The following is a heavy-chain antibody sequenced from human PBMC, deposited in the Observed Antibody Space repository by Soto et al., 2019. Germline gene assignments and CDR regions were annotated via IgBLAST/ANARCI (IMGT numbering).Heavy chain of an antibody. J-gene: IGHJ4*02. Sequence: QVQLVQSGAEVKKPGASVTVSCKASGYTFTSYGISLVRQAPGQGLAWMGWISAHNGNTNYAQRLQGRVTMTTDTSTSTAYMELRSLRSDDTAVYDWARFGVVVAAGDYWGQGTLVTVSS. CDR3: ARFGVVVAAGDY. CDR1: GYTFTSYG. D-gene: IGHD2-15*01. CDR2: ISAHNGNT. V-gene: IGHV1-18*01.